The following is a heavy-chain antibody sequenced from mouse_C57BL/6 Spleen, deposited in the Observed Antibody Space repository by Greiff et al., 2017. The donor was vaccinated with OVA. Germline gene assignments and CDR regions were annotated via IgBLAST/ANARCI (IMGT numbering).Heavy chain of an antibody. CDR3: ARQGREAQATGAMDY. V-gene: IGHV2-6-1*01. CDR2: IWSDGST. Sequence: VKLQESGPGLVAPSQSLSITCTVSGFSLTSYGVHWVRQPPGQGLEWLVVIWSDGSTTSNSAPKSRLCISKDNSKSQVFLKMNSLQTDDTAMYYCARQGREAQATGAMDYWGQGTSVTVSS. CDR1: GFSLTSYG. J-gene: IGHJ4*01. D-gene: IGHD3-2*02.